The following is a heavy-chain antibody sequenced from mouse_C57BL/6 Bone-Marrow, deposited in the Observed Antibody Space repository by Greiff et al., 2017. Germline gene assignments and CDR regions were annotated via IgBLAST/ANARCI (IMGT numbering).Heavy chain of an antibody. CDR2: ISYSGST. V-gene: IGHV3-8*02. Sequence: EVMLVESGPSLVKPSQTLSLTCSVTGDSITSGYWNWIRKFPGNKLEYMGYISYSGSTYYNPSRKSRISITRDTSKNQYYLQLNSVTTEDTATDYCARYYYGSSYYWGQGTTLTVSA. D-gene: IGHD1-1*01. J-gene: IGHJ2*01. CDR1: GDSITSGY. CDR3: ARYYYGSSYY.